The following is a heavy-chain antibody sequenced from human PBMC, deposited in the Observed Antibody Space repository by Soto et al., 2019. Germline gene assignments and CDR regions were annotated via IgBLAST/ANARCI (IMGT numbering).Heavy chain of an antibody. D-gene: IGHD6-19*01. V-gene: IGHV5-51*01. Sequence: GESLKISCNGSGYIFTSYGIGWVRQMPGKGVEWMGIMHPGDSGTRYSQSFQGKVNISADKSISTAYLQWRRLKASDTAMYYCARRSSGHHDYWGQGPLVTVSS. CDR1: GYIFTSYG. CDR3: ARRSSGHHDY. J-gene: IGHJ4*02. CDR2: MHPGDSGT.